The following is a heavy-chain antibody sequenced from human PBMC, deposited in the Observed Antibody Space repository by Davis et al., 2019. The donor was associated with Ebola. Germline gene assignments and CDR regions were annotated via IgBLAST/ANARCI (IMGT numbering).Heavy chain of an antibody. J-gene: IGHJ5*02. CDR2: IYYSGST. CDR3: ARDGARYYDGWSGYYTGGVWFEP. Sequence: MPSETLSLTCTVSGGSISSGGYYWSWLRPHPGKGLEWIGYIYYSGSTYYNPSLKSRVTISVDTSKNQFSLKLSSVTAADTAVYYCARDGARYYDGWSGYYTGGVWFEPWGQGTLVTVSS. D-gene: IGHD3-3*01. V-gene: IGHV4-31*03. CDR1: GGSISSGGYY.